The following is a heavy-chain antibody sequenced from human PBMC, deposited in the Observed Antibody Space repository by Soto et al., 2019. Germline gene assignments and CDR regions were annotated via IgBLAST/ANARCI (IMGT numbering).Heavy chain of an antibody. CDR3: ARRYGRAFDI. D-gene: IGHD2-15*01. V-gene: IGHV4-39*07. Sequence: SDTLSLTCTVSGGSISSSSYYWGWIRQPPGKGLEWIGSIFYSGSTYYNPSLKSRVTISVDTSKNQFSLKLSSVTAADTAVYYCARRYGRAFDIWGQGTMVTVSS. CDR2: IFYSGST. J-gene: IGHJ3*02. CDR1: GGSISSSSYY.